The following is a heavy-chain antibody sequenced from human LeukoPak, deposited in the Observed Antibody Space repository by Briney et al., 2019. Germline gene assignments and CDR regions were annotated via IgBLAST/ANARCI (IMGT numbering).Heavy chain of an antibody. V-gene: IGHV5-51*01. J-gene: IGHJ6*03. CDR1: GYSFTTYW. Sequence: GESLKISCEGSGYSFTTYWIGWVRQMPGKGLEWMGIIYPGDSDTRYSPSFQGQVTISADKSISTAYLQWSSLKASDTAVYYCARVAFGEPYYMDVWGKGTTVTISS. D-gene: IGHD3-16*01. CDR2: IYPGDSDT. CDR3: ARVAFGEPYYMDV.